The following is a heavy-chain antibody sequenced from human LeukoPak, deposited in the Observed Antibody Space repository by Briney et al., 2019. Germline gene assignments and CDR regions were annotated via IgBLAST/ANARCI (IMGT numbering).Heavy chain of an antibody. CDR1: GFTFSSYA. CDR3: AKSPRKNTYSYGYGYFDY. J-gene: IGHJ4*02. Sequence: PGRSLRLSCAASGFTFSSYAMSWVRQAPGKGLEWVSAISGSGGSTYYADSVKGRFTISRDNSKNTLYLQMNSLRAEDTAVYYCAKSPRKNTYSYGYGYFDYWGQGTLVTVSS. V-gene: IGHV3-23*01. D-gene: IGHD5-18*01. CDR2: ISGSGGST.